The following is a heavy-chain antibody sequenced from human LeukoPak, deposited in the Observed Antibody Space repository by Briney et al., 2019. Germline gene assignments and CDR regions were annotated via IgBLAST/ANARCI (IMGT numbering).Heavy chain of an antibody. J-gene: IGHJ4*02. CDR2: IYYSGST. CDR1: GGSINSHNYY. CDR3: ARRSSSWDCFDY. V-gene: IGHV4-39*01. D-gene: IGHD6-13*01. Sequence: SETLSLTCTVSGGSINSHNYYWGWIRQPPGKGLEWIGSIYYSGSTYYNPSLESRVAISVDTSKNQFSLKLSSVTAADTAMYYCARRSSSWDCFDYWGQGILVTVSS.